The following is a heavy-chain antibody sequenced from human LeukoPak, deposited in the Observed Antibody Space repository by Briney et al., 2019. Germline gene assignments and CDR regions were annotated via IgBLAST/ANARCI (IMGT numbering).Heavy chain of an antibody. CDR2: ISSNGGST. CDR1: GFTFSSYA. CDR3: TILGYTYGRFDY. D-gene: IGHD5-18*01. J-gene: IGHJ4*02. V-gene: IGHV3-64*01. Sequence: GGSLRLSCAASGFTFSSYAMHWVRQAPGKGLEYVSAISSNGGSTYYANSVKGRFTISRDNSKNTLYLQMNSLKTEDTAVYYCTILGYTYGRFDYWGQGTLVTVSS.